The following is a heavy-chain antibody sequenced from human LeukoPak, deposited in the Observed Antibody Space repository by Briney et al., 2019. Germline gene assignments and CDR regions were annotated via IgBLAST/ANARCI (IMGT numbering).Heavy chain of an antibody. CDR2: ISAYNGNT. CDR3: ARWVVATSFDY. CDR1: GGTFSSYA. D-gene: IGHD5-12*01. Sequence: ASVKVSCKASGGTFSSYAISWVRQAPGQGLEWMGWISAYNGNTNYAQKLQGRVTMTTDTSTSTAYMELRSLRSDDTAVYYCARWVVATSFDYWGQGTLVTVSS. V-gene: IGHV1-18*01. J-gene: IGHJ4*02.